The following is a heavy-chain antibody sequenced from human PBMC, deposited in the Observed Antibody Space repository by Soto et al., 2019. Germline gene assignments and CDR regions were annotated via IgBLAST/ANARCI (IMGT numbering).Heavy chain of an antibody. V-gene: IGHV3-23*01. CDR3: AKGSVVVAAKFDS. CDR1: GFTFNNYA. D-gene: IGHD2-21*02. J-gene: IGHJ4*02. Sequence: GGSLRLSCAAPGFTFNNYAMSWVRQAPGKGLEWVSAISSSGYSTYYADSVKGRFTISRDNSKNTVYLQMNNLRAEDTAVYYCAKGSVVVAAKFDSWGQGTLVTVSS. CDR2: ISSSGYST.